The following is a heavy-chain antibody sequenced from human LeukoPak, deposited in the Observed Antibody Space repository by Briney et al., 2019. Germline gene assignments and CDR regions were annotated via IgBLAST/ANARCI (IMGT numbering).Heavy chain of an antibody. D-gene: IGHD3-22*01. Sequence: SETLSLTCTVSGGSLSSSGYYWGWIRQPPGKGLELIGSIYFSGNTYYNPSLKSRVTISVDTSKNQFSLKLRSVTAADTAVYYCARTHYYDSSGNYYEGGNWFDPWGQGTLVTVSS. CDR2: IYFSGNT. V-gene: IGHV4-39*01. CDR3: ARTHYYDSSGNYYEGGNWFDP. CDR1: GGSLSSSGYY. J-gene: IGHJ5*02.